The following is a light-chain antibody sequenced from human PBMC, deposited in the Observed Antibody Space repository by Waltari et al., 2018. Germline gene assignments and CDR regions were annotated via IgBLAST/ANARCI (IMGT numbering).Light chain of an antibody. CDR2: ETY. J-gene: IGKJ1*01. V-gene: IGKV3-20*01. Sequence: EIVLTQSPGTLSLSPGERATLSCRASQSVGKYLAGYQQRPGQPPRLLIYETYRRATGTPDRFSGSGSGTDFSLTISRLEPEDFAVYYCQKYESLPATFGQGTTVEIK. CDR3: QKYESLPAT. CDR1: QSVGKY.